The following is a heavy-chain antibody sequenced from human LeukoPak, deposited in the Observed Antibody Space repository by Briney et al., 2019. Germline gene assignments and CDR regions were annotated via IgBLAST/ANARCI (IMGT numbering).Heavy chain of an antibody. V-gene: IGHV3-30-3*01. CDR2: ISHDGSNK. CDR1: GFTSSSYA. J-gene: IGHJ4*02. CDR3: ATPQTSGWSLYFDN. Sequence: GGSLRLSCAASGFTSSSYAMHWVRQAPDKGLEWEAVISHDGSNKYYADSVKGRFSISRDNSKNTLYLQMNGLRAEDTAMYYCATPQTSGWSLYFDNWGQGTLVTVSS. D-gene: IGHD6-19*01.